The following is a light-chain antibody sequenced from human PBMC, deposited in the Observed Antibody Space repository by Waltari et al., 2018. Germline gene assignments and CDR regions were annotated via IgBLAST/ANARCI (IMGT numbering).Light chain of an antibody. Sequence: DIVMTQSPDSLAVSLGERATINCKSSQSVLHIPNNKNYLTWYQQKPGQPHKLLISWASTRESGVPDRFSGSGSGTDFTLTISSLQAEDVAVYYCQQSYSIPYTFGQGTKLEIK. CDR1: QSVLHIPNNKNY. V-gene: IGKV4-1*01. CDR2: WAS. J-gene: IGKJ2*01. CDR3: QQSYSIPYT.